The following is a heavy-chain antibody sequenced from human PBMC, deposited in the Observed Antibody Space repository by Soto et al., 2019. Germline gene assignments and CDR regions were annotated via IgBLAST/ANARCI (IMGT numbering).Heavy chain of an antibody. V-gene: IGHV4-59*01. CDR3: ARADGVSAAMFDYYYYGMDF. CDR2: IYYSGST. J-gene: IGHJ6*02. CDR1: GGSISSYY. Sequence: SETLSLTCTVSGGSISSYYWSWIRQPPGKGLEWIGYIYYSGSTNYNPSLKSRVTISVDTSKNQFSLKLSSVTAADTAVYYCARADGVSAAMFDYYYYGMDFRGQGTTVTVSS. D-gene: IGHD2-2*01.